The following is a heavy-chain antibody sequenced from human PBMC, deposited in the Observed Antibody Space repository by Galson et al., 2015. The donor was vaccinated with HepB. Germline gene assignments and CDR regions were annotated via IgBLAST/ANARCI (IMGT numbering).Heavy chain of an antibody. V-gene: IGHV3-33*01. CDR2: IWHDGSNQ. CDR3: ARGANWGSGHDAFDL. D-gene: IGHD7-27*01. Sequence: SLRLSCAASGFTFRRSGMHWVRQTPGKGLEWVAVIWHDGSNQFYAKSVKGRFTVSRDNSKNTLYLQMNSLRGDDTVMYFCARGANWGSGHDAFDLWGRGTMVTVSS. CDR1: GFTFRRSG. J-gene: IGHJ3*01.